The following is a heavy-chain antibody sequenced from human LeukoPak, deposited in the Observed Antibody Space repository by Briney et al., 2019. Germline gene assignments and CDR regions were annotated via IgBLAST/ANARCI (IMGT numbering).Heavy chain of an antibody. Sequence: NPGGSLRLSCAASGFTFSSYSMIWVRQAPGKGLEWVSSISSSSNYIYYADSVKGRFTISRDKAKNTLYLQMTSLRTADTAMYYRASEAQSAYDYRPLVDYWGQGTLVTVSS. V-gene: IGHV3-21*01. D-gene: IGHD3-22*01. J-gene: IGHJ4*02. CDR3: ASEAQSAYDYRPLVDY. CDR1: GFTFSSYS. CDR2: ISSSSNYI.